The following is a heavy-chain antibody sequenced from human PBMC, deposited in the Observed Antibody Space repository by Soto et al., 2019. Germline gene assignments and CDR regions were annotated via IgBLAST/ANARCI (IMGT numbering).Heavy chain of an antibody. J-gene: IGHJ4*02. CDR2: IYSNDNK. V-gene: IGHV2-5*01. CDR1: GFSLSPNEVG. Sequence: SGPTLVNPTHTLTLTGTFSGFSLSPNEVGVGWVRQPPGKALEWLALIYSNDNKRYRPSLNSRLTATKDTSKNQVVLSVTNVDPADTATYYCARAFTFSSHGSVGFDSWGQGTLVTVSS. D-gene: IGHD5-18*01. CDR3: ARAFTFSSHGSVGFDS.